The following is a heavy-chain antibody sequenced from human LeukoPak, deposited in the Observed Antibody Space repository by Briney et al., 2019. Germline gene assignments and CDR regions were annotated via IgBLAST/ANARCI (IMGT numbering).Heavy chain of an antibody. CDR3: AGGDGYSRFDD. CDR2: IYPGDSDT. Sequence: GESLNISCKGSGYTFTSSWIGWVRQMPGKGLEWMGIIYPGDSDTRYSPSFQGQVTISADKSIRTAYLQWSSLKASDTAIFYCAGGDGYSRFDDWGQGTLVTVSS. V-gene: IGHV5-51*01. CDR1: GYTFTSSW. J-gene: IGHJ4*02. D-gene: IGHD5-24*01.